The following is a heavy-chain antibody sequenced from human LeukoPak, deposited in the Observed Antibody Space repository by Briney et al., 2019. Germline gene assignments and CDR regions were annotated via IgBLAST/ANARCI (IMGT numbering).Heavy chain of an antibody. CDR1: GFTVSSNY. V-gene: IGHV3-23*01. Sequence: SGGSLRLSCAASGFTVSSNYMSWVRQAPGKGLEWVSSISVSGSTTYYADSVKGRFTISRDNSKNTLYLQVNSLSAGDTAIYYCAKGSVAAHYFFNYWGQGTLVTVSS. J-gene: IGHJ4*02. CDR2: ISVSGSTT. D-gene: IGHD2-15*01. CDR3: AKGSVAAHYFFNY.